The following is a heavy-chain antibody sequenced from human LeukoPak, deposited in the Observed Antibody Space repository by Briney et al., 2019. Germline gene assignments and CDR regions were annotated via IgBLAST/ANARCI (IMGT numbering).Heavy chain of an antibody. D-gene: IGHD2-2*01. Sequence: GALRLSCAASGFTFSDYYMSWIRQAPGKELEWVSYISSSGSTIYYADSVKGRFTISRDNAKNSLYLQMNSLRAEDTALYYCAKSASSSTIFSSFDPWGQGTLVTVSS. V-gene: IGHV3-11*01. CDR3: AKSASSSTIFSSFDP. J-gene: IGHJ5*02. CDR1: GFTFSDYY. CDR2: ISSSGSTI.